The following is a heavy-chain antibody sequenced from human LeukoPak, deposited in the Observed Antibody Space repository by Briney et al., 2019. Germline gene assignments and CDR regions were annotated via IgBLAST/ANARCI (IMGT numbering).Heavy chain of an antibody. CDR1: GFTFDDYA. D-gene: IGHD2-15*01. V-gene: IGHV3-9*03. CDR2: ISWNSGSI. CDR3: AKGRQGCSGGSCYNWFDP. Sequence: PGGSLRLSCAASGFTFDDYAMHWVRQAPGKGLEWVSGISWNSGSIGYADSVKGRFTISRDNAKNSLYLQMSSLRAEDMALYYCAKGRQGCSGGSCYNWFDPWGQGTLVTVSS. J-gene: IGHJ5*02.